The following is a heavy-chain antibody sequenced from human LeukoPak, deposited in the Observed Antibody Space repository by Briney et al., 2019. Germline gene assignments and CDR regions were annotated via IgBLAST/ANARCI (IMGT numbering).Heavy chain of an antibody. D-gene: IGHD3/OR15-3a*01. V-gene: IGHV3-23*01. Sequence: GGSLRLSCAASGFWLSNYGISWVRQAPGKGLEWVSVISGNGDDAFYADSVKGRFRISRDNSKNTVYLQMNSLRADDTAVYYCAKRDWPYYFDYWGQGTLVAVSS. CDR1: GFWLSNYG. J-gene: IGHJ4*02. CDR2: ISGNGDDA. CDR3: AKRDWPYYFDY.